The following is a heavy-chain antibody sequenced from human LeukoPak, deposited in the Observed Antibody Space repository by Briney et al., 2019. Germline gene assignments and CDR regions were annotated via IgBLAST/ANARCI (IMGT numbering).Heavy chain of an antibody. CDR3: AKAHCGVYSCSRADN. CDR2: INPNSGGT. CDR1: GYTFTGYY. Sequence: ASVKVSCKASGYTFTGYYMHWVRQAPGQGLEWMGWINPNSGGTKYAQKFQGRVTMTRDTSISTAYMELSSLRSDDTAVYYCAKAHCGVYSCSRADNWGQGTLVTVSS. J-gene: IGHJ4*02. V-gene: IGHV1-2*02. D-gene: IGHD2-21*01.